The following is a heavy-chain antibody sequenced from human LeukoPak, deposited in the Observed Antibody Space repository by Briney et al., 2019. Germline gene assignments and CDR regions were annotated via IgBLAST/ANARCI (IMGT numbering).Heavy chain of an antibody. J-gene: IGHJ6*03. V-gene: IGHV4-59*01. CDR2: IYYSGST. CDR1: GGSISSYY. CDR3: ARGGLATVNYYYYYYMDV. Sequence: SETLSLTCTVSGGSISSYYWSWIRQPPGKGLEWIGYIYYSGSTNYNPSLKSRVTISVDTSKNQFSLKLSSVTAADTAVYYCARGGLATVNYYYYYYMDVWGKGITVTVSS. D-gene: IGHD4-11*01.